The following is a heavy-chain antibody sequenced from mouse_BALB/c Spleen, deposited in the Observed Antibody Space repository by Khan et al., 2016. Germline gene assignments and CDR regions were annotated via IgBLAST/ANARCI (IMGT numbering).Heavy chain of an antibody. CDR1: GYTFTSYV. D-gene: IGHD2-12*01. CDR3: ARFPYYNYFDY. Sequence: VQLQQPGPELVKPGASVKMSCKASGYTFTSYVMHWVKQKPGQGLEWIGYINPYNDGSKYNEKFKGKATLTSDKSSSTAYMELSSLTSEDSAVYYCARFPYYNYFDYWGQGTTLTVSS. CDR2: INPYNDGS. V-gene: IGHV1S136*01. J-gene: IGHJ2*01.